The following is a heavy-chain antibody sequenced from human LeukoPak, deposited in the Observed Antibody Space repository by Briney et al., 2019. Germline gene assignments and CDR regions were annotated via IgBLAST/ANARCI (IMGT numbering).Heavy chain of an antibody. D-gene: IGHD6-13*01. CDR1: GFSFSSYT. J-gene: IGHJ4*02. CDR2: ISGSGGIT. Sequence: GGSLRLSCAASGFSFSSYTMSWVRQAPGKGKEWVSLISGSGGITYYADSVKGRFTISRDNSKNTLYLQMDSLRAEDTAVYYCAKDSAAVGGPTTDWGQGTLVTVSS. V-gene: IGHV3-23*01. CDR3: AKDSAAVGGPTTD.